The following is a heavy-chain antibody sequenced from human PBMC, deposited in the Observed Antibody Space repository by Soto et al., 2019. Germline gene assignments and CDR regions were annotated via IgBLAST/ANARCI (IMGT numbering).Heavy chain of an antibody. D-gene: IGHD2-21*01. CDR1: GFTFRSYA. CDR2: ISGSGGST. Sequence: EVLLLESGGDLVQPGGSLRLSCAASGFTFRSYAMTWVRQAPGKGLEWVSAISGSGGSTYYADSVKGRFSISRDNSKNTLLLQMNTLRAEDTAKYYCEKDLGMQPSVIDVWGQGTTVTVSS. J-gene: IGHJ6*02. CDR3: EKDLGMQPSVIDV. V-gene: IGHV3-23*01.